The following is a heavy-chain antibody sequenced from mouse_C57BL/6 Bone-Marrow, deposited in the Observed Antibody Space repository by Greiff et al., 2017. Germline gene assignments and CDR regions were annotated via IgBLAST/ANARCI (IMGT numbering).Heavy chain of an antibody. CDR1: GFSLTSYG. CDR3: ALTGTYYFDY. V-gene: IGHV2-2*01. Sequence: QVQLKESGPGLVQPSQSLSITCTVSGFSLTSYGVHWVRQSPGKGLEWLGVIWSGGSTDYNAAFISRLSISKDNSKSQVFFKMNSLQADYTAIYYCALTGTYYFDYWGQGTTLTVSS. D-gene: IGHD4-1*01. J-gene: IGHJ2*01. CDR2: IWSGGST.